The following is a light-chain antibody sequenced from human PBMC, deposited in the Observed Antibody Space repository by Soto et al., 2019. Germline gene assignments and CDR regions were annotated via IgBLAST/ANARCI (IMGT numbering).Light chain of an antibody. V-gene: IGKV1-12*01. CDR2: HAS. J-gene: IGKJ5*01. CDR3: LQVYSFPRT. Sequence: IQLTHSPSALPDSVVDGGTITCRASQSFSNWLAWYQQKPGTAPKVLIYHASNLQSGVPSTFSGSGSGTDFTLTTTTLHPEDFATYYCLQVYSFPRTVGQGTRLKI. CDR1: QSFSNW.